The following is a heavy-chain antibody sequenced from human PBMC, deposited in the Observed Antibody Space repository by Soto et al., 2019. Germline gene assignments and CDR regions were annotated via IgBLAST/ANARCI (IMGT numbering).Heavy chain of an antibody. CDR2: INHSGST. J-gene: IGHJ3*02. CDR1: GGSFSGYY. D-gene: IGHD6-13*01. Sequence: SETLSLTCAVYGGSFSGYYWSWIRQPPGKGLEWIGEINHSGSTNYNPSLKSRVTISVDTSKNQFSLKLSSVTAADTAVYYCARRAMKGSSGLFDAFDIWGQGTMVTVSS. V-gene: IGHV4-34*01. CDR3: ARRAMKGSSGLFDAFDI.